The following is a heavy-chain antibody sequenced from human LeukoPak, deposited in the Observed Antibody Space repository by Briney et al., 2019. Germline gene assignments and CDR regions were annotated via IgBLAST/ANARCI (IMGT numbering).Heavy chain of an antibody. Sequence: SETLSLTCAVYGGSFSGYYWSWIRQPPGKRMEWIGEINHSGSTNYNPSLKSRVTISVDTSKNQFSLKLSSVTAADTAVYYCARGRLHYDFWSGYYTPNWFDPWGQGTLVTVSS. V-gene: IGHV4-34*01. CDR2: INHSGST. D-gene: IGHD3-3*01. CDR1: GGSFSGYY. J-gene: IGHJ5*02. CDR3: ARGRLHYDFWSGYYTPNWFDP.